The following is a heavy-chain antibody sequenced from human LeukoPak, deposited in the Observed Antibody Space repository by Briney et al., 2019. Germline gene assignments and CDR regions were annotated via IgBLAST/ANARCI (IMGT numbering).Heavy chain of an antibody. Sequence: ASVKVSCKASGYTFMSYGIAWVRQAPGQGLEWMGWISVYNGNTNYAQKFQGRVTMTIDTSTSTAYMELRSLRSDDTAVYYCARGYCTSTSCSPGNYWGQGTLVTVSS. J-gene: IGHJ4*02. CDR1: GYTFMSYG. D-gene: IGHD2-2*01. V-gene: IGHV1-18*01. CDR3: ARGYCTSTSCSPGNY. CDR2: ISVYNGNT.